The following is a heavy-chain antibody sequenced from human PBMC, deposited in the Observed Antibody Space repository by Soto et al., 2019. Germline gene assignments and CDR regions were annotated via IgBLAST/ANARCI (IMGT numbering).Heavy chain of an antibody. Sequence: QVQLVESGGGVVQPGRSLRLSCAASGFTFSSYGMHWVRQAPGKGLEWVAVISYDGSNKYYADSVKGRFTISRDNSKNTLYLQMNSLRAEDTAVYYCAKDPKLYSSGWVGPHYWGQGTLVTVSS. CDR3: AKDPKLYSSGWVGPHY. CDR2: ISYDGSNK. V-gene: IGHV3-30*18. CDR1: GFTFSSYG. J-gene: IGHJ4*02. D-gene: IGHD6-19*01.